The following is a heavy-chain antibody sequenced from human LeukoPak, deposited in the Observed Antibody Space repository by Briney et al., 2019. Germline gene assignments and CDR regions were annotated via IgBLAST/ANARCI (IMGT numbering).Heavy chain of an antibody. Sequence: SETLSLTCTFSRGSLSSYYWSWIRQPPGKGLEWIGYIYYSGSNNYNPSLKSRVTISVDTSKNQFSLKLSSVTAADTAVYYCARSTTYDILTGYLHWGQGTLVTVSS. CDR1: RGSLSSYY. J-gene: IGHJ4*02. CDR2: IYYSGSN. D-gene: IGHD3-9*01. V-gene: IGHV4-59*08. CDR3: ARSTTYDILTGYLH.